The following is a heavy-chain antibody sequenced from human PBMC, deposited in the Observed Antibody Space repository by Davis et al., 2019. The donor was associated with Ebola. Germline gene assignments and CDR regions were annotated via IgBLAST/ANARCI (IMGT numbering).Heavy chain of an antibody. V-gene: IGHV1-18*01. CDR1: GYTFTSFA. D-gene: IGHD4-17*01. CDR3: ARDIPTVNPLDY. J-gene: IGHJ4*02. CDR2: IIPVFGIA. Sequence: AASVKVSCKASGYTFTSFAISWVRQAPGQGLEWMGRIIPVFGIATYAQKFQGRVTMTTDTSTSTAYMELRSLRYDDTAVYYCARDIPTVNPLDYWGQGTLVTVSS.